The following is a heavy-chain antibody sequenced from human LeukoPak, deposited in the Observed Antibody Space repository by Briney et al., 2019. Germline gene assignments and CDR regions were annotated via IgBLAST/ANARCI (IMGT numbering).Heavy chain of an antibody. CDR1: GDTFSSYY. CDR2: IRVYNGNT. Sequence: ASVKVSCKASGDTFSSYYMHWVRQAPGQGLEWMGWIRVYNGNTNYAQKLQGRVTMTTDTSTSTAYMELSSLRSEDTAVYYCARAPLYRSGWYPRENWFDPWGQGTLVTVSS. CDR3: ARAPLYRSGWYPRENWFDP. J-gene: IGHJ5*02. D-gene: IGHD6-19*01. V-gene: IGHV1-18*04.